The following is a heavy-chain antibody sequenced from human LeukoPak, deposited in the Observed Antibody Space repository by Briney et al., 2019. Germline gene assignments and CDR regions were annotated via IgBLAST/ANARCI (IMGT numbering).Heavy chain of an antibody. Sequence: GGSLRLSCAASGFTFSSYGMHWVRQAPGKGLEWVSAISGSGGSTYYADSVKGRFTISRDNSKNTLYLQMNSLRAEDTAVYYCAKDRRLFGVVILQYFDYWGQGTLVTVSS. D-gene: IGHD3-3*01. V-gene: IGHV3-23*01. CDR2: ISGSGGST. CDR3: AKDRRLFGVVILQYFDY. CDR1: GFTFSSYG. J-gene: IGHJ4*02.